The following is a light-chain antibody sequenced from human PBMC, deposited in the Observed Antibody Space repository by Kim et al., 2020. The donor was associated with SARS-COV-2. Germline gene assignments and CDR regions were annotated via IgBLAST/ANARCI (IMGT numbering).Light chain of an antibody. Sequence: EIVLTQSPATLSLSPGERANLSCRASQSVSSYLAWYQQKPGQAPRLLIYDASNRATGIPARFSGSGSGTDFTLTISSLEPEDFAVYYCQQRSNWPGTFGGGTKVDIK. CDR2: DAS. CDR3: QQRSNWPGT. CDR1: QSVSSY. J-gene: IGKJ4*01. V-gene: IGKV3-11*01.